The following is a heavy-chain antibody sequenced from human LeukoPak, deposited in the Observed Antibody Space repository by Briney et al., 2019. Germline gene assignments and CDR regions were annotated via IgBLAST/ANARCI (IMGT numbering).Heavy chain of an antibody. CDR2: INPSDGST. CDR3: TRVVVDSSGWYHFDY. Sequence: ASVKVSCKASGYTFTTYYMHWVRQAPGQGLEWMANINPSDGSTNYAQKFQGRVTMTRDTSTSTVYMELSSLRSEDTAVYYCTRVVVDSSGWYHFDYWGQGTLVTVSS. CDR1: GYTFTTYY. D-gene: IGHD6-19*01. V-gene: IGHV1-46*01. J-gene: IGHJ4*02.